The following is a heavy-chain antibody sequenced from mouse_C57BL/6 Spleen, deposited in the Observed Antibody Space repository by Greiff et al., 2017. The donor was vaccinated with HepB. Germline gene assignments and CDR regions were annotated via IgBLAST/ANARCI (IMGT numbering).Heavy chain of an antibody. V-gene: IGHV1-18*01. J-gene: IGHJ1*03. CDR2: INPNNGGT. D-gene: IGHD2-10*01. Sequence: EVQLQQSGPELVKPGASVKIPCKASGYTFTDYNMDWVKQSHGKSLEWIGDINPNNGGTIYNQKFKGKATLTVDKSSSTAYMDLRSLTSADTAVYYCARSPYYVNLYWYFDVWGTGTTVTVSS. CDR3: ARSPYYVNLYWYFDV. CDR1: GYTFTDYN.